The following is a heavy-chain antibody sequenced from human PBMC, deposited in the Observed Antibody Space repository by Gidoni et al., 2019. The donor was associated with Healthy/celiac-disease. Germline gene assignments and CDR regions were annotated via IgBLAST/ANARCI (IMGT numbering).Heavy chain of an antibody. J-gene: IGHJ6*02. CDR1: GFPFSSYA. V-gene: IGHV3-23*01. Sequence: EVQLLESGGGLVQPGGSLRLSCAASGFPFSSYAMSWVRQAPGKGLEWVSAISGSGGSTYYADSVKGRFTISRDNSKNTLYLQMNSLRAEDTAVYYCAKDAFNYDSSGYLYYYGMDVWGQGTTVTVSS. CDR3: AKDAFNYDSSGYLYYYGMDV. CDR2: ISGSGGST. D-gene: IGHD3-22*01.